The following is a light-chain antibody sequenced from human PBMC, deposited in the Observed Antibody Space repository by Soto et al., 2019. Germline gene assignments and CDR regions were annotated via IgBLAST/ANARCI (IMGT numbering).Light chain of an antibody. CDR3: SSYTSRSTPV. CDR2: RVT. Sequence: QSALTQPPSASGSPGQSVTISCTGTSSDVGGYNYVSWYQQHPGKAPKLLMFRVTERPSGVPDRFSGSKSGNTASLTVSGLQAEDEADYYCSSYTSRSTPVFGGGTKVTVL. V-gene: IGLV2-8*01. CDR1: SSDVGGYNY. J-gene: IGLJ2*01.